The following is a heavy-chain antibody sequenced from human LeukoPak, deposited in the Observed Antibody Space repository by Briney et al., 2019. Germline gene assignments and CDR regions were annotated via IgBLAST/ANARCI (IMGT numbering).Heavy chain of an antibody. CDR3: ASGPMVYGQYYYYYMDV. V-gene: IGHV1-69*01. J-gene: IGHJ6*03. Sequence: GSSVKVSCXASGGTFSSYAISWVRQAPGQGLEWMGGIIPIFGTANYAQKFQGRVTITADESTSTAYMELSSLRSEDTAVYYCASGPMVYGQYYYYYMDVWGKGTTVTVSS. D-gene: IGHD5/OR15-5a*01. CDR2: IIPIFGTA. CDR1: GGTFSSYA.